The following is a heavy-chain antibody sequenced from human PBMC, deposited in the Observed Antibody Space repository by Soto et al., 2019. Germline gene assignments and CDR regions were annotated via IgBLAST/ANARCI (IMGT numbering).Heavy chain of an antibody. CDR2: IYWDDDK. CDR1: GFSLSTSGVD. V-gene: IGHV2-5*02. CDR3: AHRRPYSNSPEYFFDY. D-gene: IGHD6-6*01. J-gene: IGHJ4*02. Sequence: QITLKESGPTLVKPTQTLTLPCTFSGFSLSTSGVDVGWIRQPPGKALEWLALIYWDDDKRYSPSLKSRLTITKDTSKNQVVLTMTNMDPLDTATYYCAHRRPYSNSPEYFFDYWGQGTLVTVSS.